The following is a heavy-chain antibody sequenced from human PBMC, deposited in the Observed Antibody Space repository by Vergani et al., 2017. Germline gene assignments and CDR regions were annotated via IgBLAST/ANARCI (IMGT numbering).Heavy chain of an antibody. J-gene: IGHJ4*02. V-gene: IGHV3-23*01. CDR3: EKDAGWSSSWKGDY. D-gene: IGHD6-13*01. CDR2: ISGSGGST. Sequence: EVQLLESGGGLVQPGGSLRLSCAASGFTFSSYAMRWVRQAPGKGLEWVSAISGSGGSTYYADSVKGRFTISRDNSKNTLYLQMNSLRAEDTAVYYCEKDAGWSSSWKGDYWGQGTLVTVSS. CDR1: GFTFSSYA.